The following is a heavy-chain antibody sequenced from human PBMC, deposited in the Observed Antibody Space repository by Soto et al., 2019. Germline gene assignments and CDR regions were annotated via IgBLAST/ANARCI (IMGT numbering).Heavy chain of an antibody. J-gene: IGHJ6*04. CDR1: GYTCTSYD. Sequence: ASVKVSCKASGYTCTSYDINGVRQATGQGLEWMGWMNPNSGNTGYAQKVQGRVTMTSNTSISTAYMELSSLSSADTAVYYCASHKPYYDFWSGYSTSMVSHYYGMDVWGKGTTLTVSS. CDR2: MNPNSGNT. V-gene: IGHV1-8*01. D-gene: IGHD3-3*01. CDR3: ASHKPYYDFWSGYSTSMVSHYYGMDV.